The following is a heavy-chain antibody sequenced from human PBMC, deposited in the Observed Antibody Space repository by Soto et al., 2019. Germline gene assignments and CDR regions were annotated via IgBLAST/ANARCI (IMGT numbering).Heavy chain of an antibody. J-gene: IGHJ6*02. CDR3: ARDQVVPAATPTSYYYGMDV. D-gene: IGHD2-2*02. V-gene: IGHV1-69*13. CDR1: GGTFSTYA. CDR2: IIPIFGAA. Sequence: SVKVSCKASGGTFSTYAISWVRQAPGQGLEWMGGIIPIFGAANYAQKFQGRVTITADESTSTVYMELSGLRSEDTAVYYCARDQVVPAATPTSYYYGMDVWGQGTTVTVSS.